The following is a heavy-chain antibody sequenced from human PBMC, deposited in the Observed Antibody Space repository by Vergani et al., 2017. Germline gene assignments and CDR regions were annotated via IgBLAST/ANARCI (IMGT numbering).Heavy chain of an antibody. V-gene: IGHV1-69*09. CDR1: GYNFIGYY. J-gene: IGHJ6*02. Sequence: QVQLVQSGAEVRKPGASVKVSCKASGYNFIGYYMHWVRQAPGQGLEWMGWIIPILGIANYAQKFQGRVTITADKSTSTAYMELSSLRSEDTAVYYCARGLRLPGSYYYGMDVWGQGTTVTVSS. CDR3: ARGLRLPGSYYYGMDV. D-gene: IGHD6-25*01. CDR2: IIPILGIA.